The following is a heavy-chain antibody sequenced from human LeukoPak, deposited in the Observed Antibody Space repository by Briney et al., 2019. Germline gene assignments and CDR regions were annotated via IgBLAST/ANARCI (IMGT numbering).Heavy chain of an antibody. J-gene: IGHJ4*02. CDR3: ARQGYSGYDPLDY. D-gene: IGHD5-12*01. CDR2: ISAYNGNT. CDR1: GGTFSSYA. V-gene: IGHV1-18*01. Sequence: ASVKVSCKASGGTFSSYAISWVRQAPGQGLEWMGWISAYNGNTNYAQKLQGRVTMTTDTSTSTAYMEMRSLRSDDTAVYYCARQGYSGYDPLDYWGQGTLVTVSS.